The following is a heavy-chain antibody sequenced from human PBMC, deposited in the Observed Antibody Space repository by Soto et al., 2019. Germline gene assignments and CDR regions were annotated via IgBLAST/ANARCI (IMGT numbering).Heavy chain of an antibody. Sequence: SETLSLTCAVYGGSFSGYYWSWIRQPPGKGLEWIGEINHSGSTNYNPSLKSRVTISVDTSKNQFSLKLSSVTAADTAVYYCATRLWFGERWGQGTLVTV. D-gene: IGHD3-10*01. CDR3: ATRLWFGER. J-gene: IGHJ4*02. CDR1: GGSFSGYY. CDR2: INHSGST. V-gene: IGHV4-34*01.